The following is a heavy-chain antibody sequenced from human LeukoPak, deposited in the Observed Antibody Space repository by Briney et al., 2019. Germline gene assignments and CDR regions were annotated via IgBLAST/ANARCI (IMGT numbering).Heavy chain of an antibody. Sequence: SETLSLTCSVSGGSISNYYWSWIRQPPGKGLEWIGYIYYSGSTNYNPSLKSRVTISVDTSKNQFSLKLSSVTAADTAVYYCARIRGYSYGSPAYYFDYWGQGTLVTVSS. CDR3: ARIRGYSYGSPAYYFDY. CDR1: GGSISNYY. V-gene: IGHV4-59*01. CDR2: IYYSGST. J-gene: IGHJ4*02. D-gene: IGHD5-18*01.